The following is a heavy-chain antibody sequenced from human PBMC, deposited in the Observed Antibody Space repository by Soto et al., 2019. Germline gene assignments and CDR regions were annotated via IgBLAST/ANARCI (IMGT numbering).Heavy chain of an antibody. J-gene: IGHJ3*02. CDR3: ARAGQYRLIASSGWYRDDAFDI. Sequence: EVQLVESGGGLVKPGGSLRLSCAASGFTFSSYSMNWVRQAPGKGLEWVSSISSSSSYIYYADSVKGRFTISRDNAKNSLYLQMNSLRAEDTAVYYCARAGQYRLIASSGWYRDDAFDIWGQGTMVTVSS. D-gene: IGHD6-19*01. V-gene: IGHV3-21*01. CDR1: GFTFSSYS. CDR2: ISSSSSYI.